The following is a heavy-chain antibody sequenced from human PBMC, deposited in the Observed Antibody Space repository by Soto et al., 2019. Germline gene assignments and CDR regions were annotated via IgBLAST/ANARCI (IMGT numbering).Heavy chain of an antibody. Sequence: EVQLLESGGGLVQPGGSLRLSCAASGVTFTNFAMNWVRQARGKGLEWVAGISHSGSSTYYADSVKGRFTVSRDNSMDTLYLQLNSLRADDTAVYYCAKGSWVHHGSEGGNWLDPWGQGTLVTVSS. CDR3: AKGSWVHHGSEGGNWLDP. D-gene: IGHD3-10*01. CDR2: ISHSGSST. J-gene: IGHJ5*02. V-gene: IGHV3-23*01. CDR1: GVTFTNFA.